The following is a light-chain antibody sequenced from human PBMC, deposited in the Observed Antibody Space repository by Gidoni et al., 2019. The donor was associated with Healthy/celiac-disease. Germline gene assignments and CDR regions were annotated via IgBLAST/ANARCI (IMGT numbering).Light chain of an antibody. J-gene: IGKJ3*01. CDR1: QSISSY. CDR3: QQSYSTPPFT. Sequence: DIQMTQSPSSLSASVGDRVTITCRASQSISSYLNWYQQKPGKAPKFLIYAASSLQSGVPSRFSGSGSGTDFTLTISSLQPEDFATYYCQQSYSTPPFTFGPXTKVDIK. CDR2: AAS. V-gene: IGKV1-39*01.